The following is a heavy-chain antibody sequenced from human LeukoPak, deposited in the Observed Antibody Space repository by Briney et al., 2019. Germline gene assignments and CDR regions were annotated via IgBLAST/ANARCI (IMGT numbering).Heavy chain of an antibody. J-gene: IGHJ6*02. CDR1: GGSISSGGYY. CDR2: IYYSGST. D-gene: IGHD2-2*01. V-gene: IGHV4-31*03. Sequence: SETLSLTCTVSGGSISSGGYYWSWIRQHPGKGLEWIGYIYYSGSTYYNPSLKSRVTISVDRSKNQFSLKLSSVTAADTAVYYCARGPAYVVPAARTLYYYYGMDVWGQGTTVTVSS. CDR3: ARGPAYVVPAARTLYYYYGMDV.